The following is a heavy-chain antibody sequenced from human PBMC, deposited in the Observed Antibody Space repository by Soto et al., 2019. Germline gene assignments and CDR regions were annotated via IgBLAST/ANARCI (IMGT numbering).Heavy chain of an antibody. Sequence: SETLSLTCTVSGGSITSDYSCWSWIRQPPGEGLEWIGHIFDSGTTYTNPSLRSQVAISLDTSKNHFSLTLSSVTAADTAVYYCARGPSGDKVHYGGQGALATV. D-gene: IGHD7-27*01. V-gene: IGHV4-30-4*01. CDR3: ARGPSGDKVHY. J-gene: IGHJ4*02. CDR2: IFDSGTT. CDR1: GGSITSDYSC.